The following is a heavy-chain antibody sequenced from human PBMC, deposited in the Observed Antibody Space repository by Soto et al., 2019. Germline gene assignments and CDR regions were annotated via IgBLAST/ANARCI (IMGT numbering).Heavy chain of an antibody. D-gene: IGHD4-17*01. CDR2: IYPGDSDT. CDR3: ATARGGRAYGGNSGWYFDL. J-gene: IGHJ2*01. Sequence: GESLKISCKGSGYSFTSSWIGWLRQMPGKGREWMGIIYPGDSDTRYSPSFQGQVTISADKSISTAYLQWSSLKASDTAMYYCATARGGRAYGGNSGWYFDLWGRGTLVTV. CDR1: GYSFTSSW. V-gene: IGHV5-51*01.